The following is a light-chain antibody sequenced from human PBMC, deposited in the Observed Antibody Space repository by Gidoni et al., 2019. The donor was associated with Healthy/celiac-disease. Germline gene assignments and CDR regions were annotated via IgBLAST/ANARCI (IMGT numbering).Light chain of an antibody. CDR1: SSDVGSYNL. Sequence: QSALNQPASVSASPGQSITISCTGTSSDVGSYNLVSWYQQHPGKAPKLMIYEGSTRPSGVSNRFSGSKSGNTASLTISGLQAEDEADYYCCSYAGSSTPRVFGGGTKLTVL. V-gene: IGLV2-23*01. CDR2: EGS. CDR3: CSYAGSSTPRV. J-gene: IGLJ3*02.